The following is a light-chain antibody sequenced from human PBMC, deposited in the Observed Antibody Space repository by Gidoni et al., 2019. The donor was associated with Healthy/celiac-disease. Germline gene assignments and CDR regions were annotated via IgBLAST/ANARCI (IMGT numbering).Light chain of an antibody. J-gene: IGKJ4*01. V-gene: IGKV3-11*01. CDR1: QSVSSY. CDR2: DAS. CDR3: QQRSNWPFT. Sequence: EIVLTQSPATLSLSPGERATLTCRASQSVSSYLAWYQQKPGQAPSLLIYDASNRATGIPARFSGSGSGTDFTLTFSSLEPEDFAVYYCQQRSNWPFTFGGGTKVEIK.